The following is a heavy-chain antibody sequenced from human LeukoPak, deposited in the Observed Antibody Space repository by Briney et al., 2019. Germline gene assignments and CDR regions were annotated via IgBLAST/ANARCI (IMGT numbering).Heavy chain of an antibody. CDR1: GFTFSSSV. J-gene: IGHJ3*02. D-gene: IGHD2-8*01. Sequence: PGGSLRLSCAASGFTFSSSVMSRVRQAPGNGLEWVSVISVGGSNTDFADAVKGRFSISRDNYKNTLSLQMNSLSAEDKAVYYCAKGPEKGVFDIWGQGTMVTVSS. V-gene: IGHV3-23*01. CDR3: AKGPEKGVFDI. CDR2: ISVGGSNT.